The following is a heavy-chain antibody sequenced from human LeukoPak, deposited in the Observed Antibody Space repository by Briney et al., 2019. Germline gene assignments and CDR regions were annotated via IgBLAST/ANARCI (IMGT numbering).Heavy chain of an antibody. Sequence: ASVKVSCKASGYTFTGYYIHWVRQAPGQGLEWMGWINPNSGGTYYAQSFQDRVTMTRDTSISTAYMELSRLRSNDTAVYYCARAALGVWFGEPLGGPTEYWGQGTLVTVSS. D-gene: IGHD3-10*01. J-gene: IGHJ4*02. CDR3: ARAALGVWFGEPLGGPTEY. V-gene: IGHV1-2*02. CDR1: GYTFTGYY. CDR2: INPNSGGT.